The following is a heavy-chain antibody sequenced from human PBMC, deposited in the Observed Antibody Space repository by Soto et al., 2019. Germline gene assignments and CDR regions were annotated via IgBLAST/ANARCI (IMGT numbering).Heavy chain of an antibody. Sequence: SETLSLSCSIHRDSINNAAYYWNWIRQYPDKRLEWIGYIYYSGSTFYAPSLRIRVTLSADTSNNHFSLKLNSVTFADTAIYYCARDRPIHDSGSPSFDPWGQG. V-gene: IGHV4-31*03. D-gene: IGHD3-10*01. CDR1: RDSINNAAYY. CDR2: IYYSGST. J-gene: IGHJ5*02. CDR3: ARDRPIHDSGSPSFDP.